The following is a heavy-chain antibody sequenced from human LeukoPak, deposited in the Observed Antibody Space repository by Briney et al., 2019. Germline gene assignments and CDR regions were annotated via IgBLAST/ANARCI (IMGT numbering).Heavy chain of an antibody. CDR2: ISYSAAGT. D-gene: IGHD2-21*02. CDR1: GFSFSNYG. V-gene: IGHV3-23*01. J-gene: IGHJ4*02. CDR3: AKDRMGGVTFFDY. Sequence: GGSLRLSCAASGFSFSNYGMHWVRQAPGKGLEWISSISYSAAGTYYADSVKGRFSISRDNSKKIVYLQMNSLRAEDTAVYYCAKDRMGGVTFFDYWGQGTLVTVSS.